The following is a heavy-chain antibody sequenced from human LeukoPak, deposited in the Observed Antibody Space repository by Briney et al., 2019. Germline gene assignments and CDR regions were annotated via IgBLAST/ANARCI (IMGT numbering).Heavy chain of an antibody. D-gene: IGHD2-15*01. Sequence: ASVKVSCKTSGYTFTGYYMHWVRQAPGQGLEWMGWISPSGGGTNYAQKFQGRVTMTRDTSISTAYMELSRLRSDDTAVYYCARRGSRIDAFDIWGQGTMVTVSP. J-gene: IGHJ3*02. CDR1: GYTFTGYY. V-gene: IGHV1-2*02. CDR2: ISPSGGGT. CDR3: ARRGSRIDAFDI.